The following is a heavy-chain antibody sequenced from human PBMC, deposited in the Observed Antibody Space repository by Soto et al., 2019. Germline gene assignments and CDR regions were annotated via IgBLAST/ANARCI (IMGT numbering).Heavy chain of an antibody. Sequence: QVQLVESGGGVVQPGRSLRLSCAASGFTFSSYAMHWVRQAPGKGLEWVAVISYDGSNKYYADSVKGRFTISRDNSKNTLYLQMNSLTAEDTAVYYCARVCWVGATTKGAFDYWGQGTLVTVSS. CDR2: ISYDGSNK. CDR3: ARVCWVGATTKGAFDY. J-gene: IGHJ4*02. V-gene: IGHV3-30-3*01. CDR1: GFTFSSYA. D-gene: IGHD1-26*01.